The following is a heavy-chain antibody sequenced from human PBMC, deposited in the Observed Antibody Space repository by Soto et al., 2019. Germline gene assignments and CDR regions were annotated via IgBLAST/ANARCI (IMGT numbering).Heavy chain of an antibody. CDR3: ARGPRYCSSTSCFSGVTWFDP. CDR2: ISSYNGNT. Sequence: ASVKVSCKASGYTFTSYGISWVRQAPGQGLEWMGWISSYNGNTNYAQKVQGRVTMTTDTSTSTTYMELRSLRSDDTAVYYCARGPRYCSSTSCFSGVTWFDPWGQGTLVTVSS. CDR1: GYTFTSYG. J-gene: IGHJ5*02. V-gene: IGHV1-18*04. D-gene: IGHD2-2*01.